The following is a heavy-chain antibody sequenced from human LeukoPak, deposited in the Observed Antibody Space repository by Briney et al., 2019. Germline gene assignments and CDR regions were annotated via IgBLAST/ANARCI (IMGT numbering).Heavy chain of an antibody. V-gene: IGHV4-59*01. CDR1: GGSISSYY. Sequence: SETLSLTCPVSGGSISSYYWSWIRQPPGKGLEWIGYIYYSGSTNYNPSLKSRVTISVDTSKNQFSLKLSSVTAADTAVYYCARDSSVAGFKYYFDYWGQGTLVTVSS. CDR3: ARDSSVAGFKYYFDY. J-gene: IGHJ4*02. D-gene: IGHD6-19*01. CDR2: IYYSGST.